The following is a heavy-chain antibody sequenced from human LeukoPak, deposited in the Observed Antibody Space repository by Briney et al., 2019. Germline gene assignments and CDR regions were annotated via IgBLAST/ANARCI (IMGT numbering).Heavy chain of an antibody. V-gene: IGHV3-49*04. J-gene: IGHJ4*02. D-gene: IGHD3-22*01. CDR3: ARTHHSHYYDSSGYYSGFDY. CDR1: GFTFSSYA. Sequence: GGSLRLSCAASGFTFSSYAMSWVRQAPGKGLEWVGFIRSKAYGGTTEYAASVKGRFTISRDDSKSIAYPQMNSLRSEDTAVYYCARTHHSHYYDSSGYYSGFDYWGQGTLVTVSS. CDR2: IRSKAYGGTT.